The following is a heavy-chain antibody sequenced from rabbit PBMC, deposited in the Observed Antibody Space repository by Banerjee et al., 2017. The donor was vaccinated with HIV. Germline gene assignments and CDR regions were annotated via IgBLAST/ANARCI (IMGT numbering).Heavy chain of an antibody. V-gene: IGHV1S45*01. Sequence: QEQLEESGGDLVKPGRSLTLTCTASGSDISSYSMGWVRQAPGKGLEWIACIYGDSSGTTYYASWAKGRFTISKTSSTTVTLQLNSLTAAGTATYFCARSSGWAYYNFRGPGTLVTVS. D-gene: IGHD4-1*01. J-gene: IGHJ4*01. CDR2: IYGDSSGTT. CDR1: GSDISSYS. CDR3: ARSSGWAYYNF.